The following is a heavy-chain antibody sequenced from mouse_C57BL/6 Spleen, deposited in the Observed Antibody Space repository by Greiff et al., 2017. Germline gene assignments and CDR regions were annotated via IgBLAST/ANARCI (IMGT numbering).Heavy chain of an antibody. D-gene: IGHD1-1*01. Sequence: VKLQQPGAELVRPGSSVKLSCKASGYTFTSYWMHWVKQRPIQGLEWIGNIDPSDSETHYNQKFKDKATLTVDKSSSTAYMQLSSLTSEDSAVYYCARGGTTVAMDYWGQGTSVTVSS. CDR1: GYTFTSYW. V-gene: IGHV1-52*01. CDR3: ARGGTTVAMDY. J-gene: IGHJ4*01. CDR2: IDPSDSET.